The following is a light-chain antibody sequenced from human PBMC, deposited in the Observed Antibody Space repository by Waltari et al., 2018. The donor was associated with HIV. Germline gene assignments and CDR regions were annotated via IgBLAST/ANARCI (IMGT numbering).Light chain of an antibody. CDR2: RNN. Sequence: QSVLTQPPSASGTPGQRVTISCSGSSSNIGRNYVYWYQQLPGTAPKLLIYRNNQRPSGVPDRFSGSKSGTSASLAISGLRSEDEADYYCAAWNDSRSGYVFGTGTKVTV. J-gene: IGLJ1*01. CDR3: AAWNDSRSGYV. V-gene: IGLV1-47*01. CDR1: SSNIGRNY.